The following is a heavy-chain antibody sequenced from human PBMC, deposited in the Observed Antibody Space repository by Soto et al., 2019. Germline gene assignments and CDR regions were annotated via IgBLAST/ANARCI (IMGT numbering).Heavy chain of an antibody. CDR2: IIPIFGTA. CDR3: ARDLAHSSSPVTYYFDY. J-gene: IGHJ4*02. Sequence: QVQLVQSGAEVKKPGSSVKVSCKASGGTFSSYAISWVRQAPGQGLEWMGGIIPIFGTANYAQKFQGRVTITADESTSTAYMELSSLRSEDTAVYYCARDLAHSSSPVTYYFDYWGQGTLVTVSS. D-gene: IGHD6-6*01. V-gene: IGHV1-69*01. CDR1: GGTFSSYA.